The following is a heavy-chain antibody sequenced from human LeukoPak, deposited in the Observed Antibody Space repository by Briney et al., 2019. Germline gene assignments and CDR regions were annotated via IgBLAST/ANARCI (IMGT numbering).Heavy chain of an antibody. CDR3: ARDVRYYERTNYYYYGMDV. V-gene: IGHV4-59*01. Sequence: SETLSLTCTVSGGSISSYYWSWIRQPPGKGLEWIGYIYYSGSTNYNPSLKSRVTISVDTSKNQFSLKLSSVTAADTAVYYCARDVRYYERTNYYYYGMDVWGQGTTVTVSS. D-gene: IGHD3-22*01. CDR1: GGSISSYY. J-gene: IGHJ6*02. CDR2: IYYSGST.